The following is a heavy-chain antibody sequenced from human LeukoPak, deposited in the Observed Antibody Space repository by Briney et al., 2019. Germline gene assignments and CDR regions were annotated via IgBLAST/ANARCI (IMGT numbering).Heavy chain of an antibody. V-gene: IGHV4-34*01. CDR2: ISHTEGT. CDR3: ARIHCGHSGSVCYNH. J-gene: IGHJ4*02. CDR1: GVSITDYY. D-gene: IGHD3-9*01. Sequence: SETLSLTCGVFGVSITDYYWSWIRQSPGKGLEWIGEISHTEGTRYNPSLESRVTMSVGTSENQLSLKLIFVTAADTVVYYCARIHCGHSGSVCYNHWGLGTLVTVSS.